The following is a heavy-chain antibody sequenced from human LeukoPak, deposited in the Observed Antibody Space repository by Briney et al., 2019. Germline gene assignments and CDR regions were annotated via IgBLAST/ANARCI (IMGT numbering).Heavy chain of an antibody. V-gene: IGHV3-11*04. Sequence: GGSLRLSCAASGFTFSDYYMSWIRQAPGKGLEWVSYISSSGSTIYYADSVKGRFTISRDNAKISLSLQMNSLRAEDTAVYYCARDASGTEPYFDYWGQGTLVTVSS. CDR1: GFTFSDYY. D-gene: IGHD1-14*01. CDR2: ISSSGSTI. CDR3: ARDASGTEPYFDY. J-gene: IGHJ4*02.